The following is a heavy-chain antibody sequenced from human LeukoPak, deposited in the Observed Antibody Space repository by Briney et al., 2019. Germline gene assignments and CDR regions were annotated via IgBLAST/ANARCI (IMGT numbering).Heavy chain of an antibody. Sequence: GASVKVSCKASGYTFTDYYMHWVRQAPGQGLEWMGRINPNSGGTNYAQKFQGRVTLTRDTYISTAYMELSSLRSDDTAVYYCGGGSYYDSSEPDAFDIWGQGTMVTVSS. CDR1: GYTFTDYY. V-gene: IGHV1-2*06. D-gene: IGHD3-22*01. J-gene: IGHJ3*02. CDR3: GGGSYYDSSEPDAFDI. CDR2: INPNSGGT.